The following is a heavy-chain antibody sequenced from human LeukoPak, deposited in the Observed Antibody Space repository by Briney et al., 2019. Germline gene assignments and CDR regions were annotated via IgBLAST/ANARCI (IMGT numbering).Heavy chain of an antibody. CDR3: AREFMVRGVQYGMDV. CDR2: ISAYNGNT. D-gene: IGHD3-10*01. J-gene: IGHJ6*02. Sequence: ASVKVSCKASGYTFTSYGISWVRQAPGQGLEWMGWISAYNGNTNYAQKLQGRVTMTTDTSTSTAYMELRSLRSDDMAVYYCAREFMVRGVQYGMDVWGQGTTVTVSS. V-gene: IGHV1-18*03. CDR1: GYTFTSYG.